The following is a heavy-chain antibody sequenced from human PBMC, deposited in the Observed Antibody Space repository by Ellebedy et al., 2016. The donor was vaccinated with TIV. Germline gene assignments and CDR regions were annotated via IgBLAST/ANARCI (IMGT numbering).Heavy chain of an antibody. Sequence: GGSLRLSCAASGFTFSSYAMTWVRQAPGKGLEWVSLIYSGGTPMYADSVKGRFTISRDNSKNTLYLQLNSLRVDDTAVYYCARKTDTTRSGDFWGQGTLVTVS. CDR1: GFTFSSYA. D-gene: IGHD5-18*01. CDR3: ARKTDTTRSGDF. CDR2: LIYSGGTP. J-gene: IGHJ4*02. V-gene: IGHV3-23*03.